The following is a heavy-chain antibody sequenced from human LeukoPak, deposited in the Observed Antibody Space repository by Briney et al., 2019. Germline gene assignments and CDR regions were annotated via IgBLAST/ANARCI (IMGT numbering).Heavy chain of an antibody. CDR1: GFTFSSYS. V-gene: IGHV3-21*01. CDR2: ISSSSSYI. CDR3: AREADFWSGYYPIDY. J-gene: IGHJ4*02. D-gene: IGHD3-3*01. Sequence: GGSLRLSCAAAGFTFSSYSMNWVRQAPGKGLEWVSSISSSSSYIYYADSVKGRFTISRDNAKNSLYLQMNSLRAEDTAVYYCAREADFWSGYYPIDYLGQGTLVTVSS.